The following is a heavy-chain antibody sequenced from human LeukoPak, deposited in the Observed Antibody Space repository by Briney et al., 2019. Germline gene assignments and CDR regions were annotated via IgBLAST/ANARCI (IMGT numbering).Heavy chain of an antibody. J-gene: IGHJ4*02. CDR3: ARAGVVAARLELRPYYFDY. V-gene: IGHV4-34*01. CDR1: GGSFSGYY. CDR2: INHSGST. D-gene: IGHD2-15*01. Sequence: SETLSLTCAVYGGSFSGYYWSWIRQPPGKGLEWIGEINHSGSTNYNPSLKSRVAISVDTSKNQFSLKLSSVTAADTAVYYCARAGVVAARLELRPYYFDYWGQGTLVTVSS.